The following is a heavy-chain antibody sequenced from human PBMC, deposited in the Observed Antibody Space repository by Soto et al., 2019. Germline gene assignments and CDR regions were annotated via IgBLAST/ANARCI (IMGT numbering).Heavy chain of an antibody. CDR3: AREEGIVEAHVSGDEFAY. CDR1: GGTFSSYA. CDR2: IIPIFGTA. V-gene: IGHV1-69*06. Sequence: GASVKVSCKASGGTFSSYAISWVRQAPGQGLEWMGGIIPIFGTANYAQKFQGRVTITADKSTSTAYMELSSLRSDDTAVYYCAREEGIVEAHVSGDEFAYWGQGPLVTVS. J-gene: IGHJ4*02. D-gene: IGHD1-26*01.